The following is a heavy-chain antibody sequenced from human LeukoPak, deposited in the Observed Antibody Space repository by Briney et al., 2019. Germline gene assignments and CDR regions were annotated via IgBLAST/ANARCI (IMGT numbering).Heavy chain of an antibody. Sequence: GGSLRLSCAASGFTFSSYSMNWVRQAPGKGLEWVSSISSSSSYIYYADSVKGRFTISRDNAKSSLYLQMNSLRAEDTAVYYCAISLGGAIDYWGQGTLVTVSS. CDR1: GFTFSSYS. CDR3: AISLGGAIDY. CDR2: ISSSSSYI. J-gene: IGHJ4*02. V-gene: IGHV3-21*01. D-gene: IGHD3-16*01.